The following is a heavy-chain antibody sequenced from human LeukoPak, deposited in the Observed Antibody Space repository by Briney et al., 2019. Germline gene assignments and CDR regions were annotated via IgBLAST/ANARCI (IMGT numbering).Heavy chain of an antibody. Sequence: GASLRLSCAASGFSLSTYGVSWVRQPPGKGLEWVSGITGTGGSTYYADSVKGRLTVSRDTSKHTLYLQMNSLRAEDTAIYFCAKDHGTAVAGSYYWGQGTLSPSPQ. CDR3: AKDHGTAVAGSYY. CDR1: GFSLSTYG. D-gene: IGHD6-19*01. J-gene: IGHJ4*02. V-gene: IGHV3-23*01. CDR2: ITGTGGST.